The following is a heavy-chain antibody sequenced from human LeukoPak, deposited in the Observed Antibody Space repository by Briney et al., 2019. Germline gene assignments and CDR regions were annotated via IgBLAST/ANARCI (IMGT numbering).Heavy chain of an antibody. D-gene: IGHD1-26*01. J-gene: IGHJ5*02. CDR2: ISYDGSNK. CDR3: ARGGQFWFDP. Sequence: GGSLRLSCAASEFTFSSYAMHWVRQAPGKGLEWVAVISYDGSNKYYADSVKGRFTISRDNSKNTLYLQMNSLRAEDTAVYYCARGGQFWFDPWGQGTLVTVSS. V-gene: IGHV3-30-3*01. CDR1: EFTFSSYA.